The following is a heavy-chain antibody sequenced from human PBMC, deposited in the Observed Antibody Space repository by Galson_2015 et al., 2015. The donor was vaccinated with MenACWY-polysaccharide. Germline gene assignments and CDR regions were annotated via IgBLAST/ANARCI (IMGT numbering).Heavy chain of an antibody. Sequence: SVKVSFKASGYTFTSYYMHWVRQAPGQGLEWMGIINPSGGSTSYAQKFQGRVTMTRDTSTSTVYMELSSLRSEDTAVYYCVRGPGYCSGGSCYSFDYWGQGTLVTVSS. J-gene: IGHJ4*02. V-gene: IGHV1-46*01. D-gene: IGHD2-15*01. CDR1: GYTFTSYY. CDR3: VRGPGYCSGGSCYSFDY. CDR2: INPSGGST.